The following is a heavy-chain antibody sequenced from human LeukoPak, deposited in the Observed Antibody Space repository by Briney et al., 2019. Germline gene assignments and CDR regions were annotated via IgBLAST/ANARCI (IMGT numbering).Heavy chain of an antibody. Sequence: PGGSLRLSCAASGFIFSSYSMSWVRQAPGKGLEWVSVISKNGGTTYYADSVKGRFTISRDNSKNTLYLQMNSLRAEDTAVYCCANRSYYFDIWGQGTMVTVSS. CDR1: GFIFSSYS. J-gene: IGHJ3*02. CDR2: ISKNGGTT. V-gene: IGHV3-23*01. D-gene: IGHD3-10*01. CDR3: ANRSYYFDI.